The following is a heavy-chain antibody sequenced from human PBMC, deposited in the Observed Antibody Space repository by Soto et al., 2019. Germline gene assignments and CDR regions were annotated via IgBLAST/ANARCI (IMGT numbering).Heavy chain of an antibody. J-gene: IGHJ4*02. Sequence: GGSLRLSCASSGFIFINFWMDWVRQAPGKGLEWVANINPDGSEKHYVDSVKGRFTISRDNAKNSLYLQMSSLTAEDSALYYCSRSLDSWGQGTRVTVSS. CDR3: SRSLDS. CDR2: INPDGSEK. CDR1: GFIFINFW. V-gene: IGHV3-7*01.